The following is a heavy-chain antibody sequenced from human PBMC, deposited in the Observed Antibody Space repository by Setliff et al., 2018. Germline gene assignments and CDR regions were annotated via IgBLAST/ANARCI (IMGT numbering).Heavy chain of an antibody. V-gene: IGHV1-2*06. CDR3: ARDGGGDSDAFDI. D-gene: IGHD3-16*01. Sequence: ASVKVSCKASGYTFTGYYMYWVRQAPGQGLEWMGRTNPSSGATIYAQKFQGRVTMTSDTSISTAYMELGGLRSDDTAVYFCARDGGGDSDAFDIWGQGTMVTVSS. J-gene: IGHJ3*02. CDR1: GYTFTGYY. CDR2: TNPSSGAT.